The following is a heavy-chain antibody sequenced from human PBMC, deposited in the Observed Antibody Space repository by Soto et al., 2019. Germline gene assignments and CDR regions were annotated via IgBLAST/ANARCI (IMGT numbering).Heavy chain of an antibody. Sequence: QVHLVQSGAEVKKPGASVKVSCKASGYLFTSYYMHWVRQAPGQGLEWMGMFNPTGGYTNYAQKFQGRVTMTSDTSTSTVYMEMSSLRSEDTAVYYCARGGTVAANFDYWGQGTLVTVSS. CDR2: FNPTGGYT. V-gene: IGHV1-46*01. D-gene: IGHD6-19*01. J-gene: IGHJ4*02. CDR3: ARGGTVAANFDY. CDR1: GYLFTSYY.